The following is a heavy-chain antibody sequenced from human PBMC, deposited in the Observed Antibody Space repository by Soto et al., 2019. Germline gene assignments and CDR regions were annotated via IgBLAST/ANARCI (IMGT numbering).Heavy chain of an antibody. Sequence: PGGSLRLSCRVSGLAFSKYGLHWVRQAPGRVVEWGAVIWSDGTKKFYAGSVRGRFTISRDNSKNTIYLQMNSLRAEDTAVYYCARDWWEEPAGKETVSQFDYWGQGTLVTVSS. V-gene: IGHV3-33*01. D-gene: IGHD6-13*01. CDR1: GLAFSKYG. CDR3: ARDWWEEPAGKETVSQFDY. J-gene: IGHJ4*02. CDR2: IWSDGTKK.